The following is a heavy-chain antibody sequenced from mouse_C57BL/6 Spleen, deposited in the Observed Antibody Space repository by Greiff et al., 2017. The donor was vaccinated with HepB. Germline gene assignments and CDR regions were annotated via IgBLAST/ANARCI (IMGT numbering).Heavy chain of an antibody. V-gene: IGHV1-64*01. CDR2: IHPNSGTT. CDR1: GYTFTSYW. D-gene: IGHD3-2*02. Sequence: VQLQQPGAELVKPGASVKLSCKASGYTFTSYWMHWVQQRPGQGLEWIGMIHPNSGTTNYNEMFKSKATLTVEKSSRTAYMQLSSLTSEDSAVYYCEAAQAPDAYWGQGTLVTVSA. J-gene: IGHJ3*01. CDR3: EAAQAPDAY.